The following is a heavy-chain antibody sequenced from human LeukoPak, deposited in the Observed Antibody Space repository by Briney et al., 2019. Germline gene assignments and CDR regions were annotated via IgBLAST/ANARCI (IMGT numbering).Heavy chain of an antibody. CDR2: IYSGGST. J-gene: IGHJ6*02. Sequence: GGSLRLSCAASGFTVSSNYMSWVRQAPGKGLEWVSVIYSGGSTYYADSVKGRFTISRDNPKNTLYLQMNSLRAEDTAVYYCARDLNYYYYGMDVWGQGTTVTVSS. CDR1: GFTVSSNY. CDR3: ARDLNYYYYGMDV. V-gene: IGHV3-66*01.